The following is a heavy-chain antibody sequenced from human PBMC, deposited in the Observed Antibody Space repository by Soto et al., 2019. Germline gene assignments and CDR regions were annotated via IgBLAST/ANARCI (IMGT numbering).Heavy chain of an antibody. CDR1: GGSISSYY. J-gene: IGHJ5*02. Sequence: SETLSLTCTVSGGSISSYYWSWIRQPPGKGLEWIGYIYYSGSTNYNPSLKSRVTISVDTSKNQFSLKLSSVTAADTAVYYCASIIVPAATSWFDPWSQETLVTVSS. D-gene: IGHD2-2*01. V-gene: IGHV4-59*08. CDR2: IYYSGST. CDR3: ASIIVPAATSWFDP.